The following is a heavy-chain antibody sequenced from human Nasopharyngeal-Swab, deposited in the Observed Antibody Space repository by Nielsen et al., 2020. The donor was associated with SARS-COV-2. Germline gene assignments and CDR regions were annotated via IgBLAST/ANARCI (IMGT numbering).Heavy chain of an antibody. CDR3: ARGPYEFWGGYPHYFDY. J-gene: IGHJ4*02. D-gene: IGHD3-3*01. CDR2: IWYDGSNK. V-gene: IGHV3-33*01. Sequence: GESLKISCAASGFTFSSYGMHWVRQAPGKGLEWVAIIWYDGSNKYYADSVKGRFTISRDNSKNTLYLQMNSLRAEDTTVYYCARGPYEFWGGYPHYFDYWGQGTLVTVSS. CDR1: GFTFSSYG.